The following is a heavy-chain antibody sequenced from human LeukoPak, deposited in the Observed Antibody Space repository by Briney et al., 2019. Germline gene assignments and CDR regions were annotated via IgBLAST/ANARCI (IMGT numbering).Heavy chain of an antibody. Sequence: GGSLRFCSGTAGFTTSDWNMCGIRQAPGKGLEWVSYISSSGTYINSADSVKGRFTISRDYPKNSLYLQMNSLRAEDTAVYYCTSTKQFYDRGQGTLVTVSS. J-gene: IGHJ4*02. D-gene: IGHD3-16*01. CDR3: TSTKQFYD. CDR1: GFTTSDWN. CDR2: ISSSGTYI. V-gene: IGHV3-11*06.